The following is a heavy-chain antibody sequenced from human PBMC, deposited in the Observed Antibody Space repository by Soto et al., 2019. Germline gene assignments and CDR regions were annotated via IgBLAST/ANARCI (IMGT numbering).Heavy chain of an antibody. CDR1: GYSFTSYW. D-gene: IGHD5-12*01. J-gene: IGHJ4*02. V-gene: IGHV5-51*03. CDR3: ARLKRDGHNYSPLYY. CDR2: IYPGDSDT. Sequence: EVQLVQSGAEEKKPGESLKISCKGSGYSFTSYWIGWVRQMPGKGLEWMGIIYPGDSDTRYSPSFQGQVTISADKSISTAYLQWSSLKASDTAMYYCARLKRDGHNYSPLYYWGRGTLVTVSS.